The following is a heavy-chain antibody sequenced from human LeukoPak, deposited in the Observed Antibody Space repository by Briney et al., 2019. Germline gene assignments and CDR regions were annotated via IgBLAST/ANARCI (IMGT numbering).Heavy chain of an antibody. J-gene: IGHJ4*02. D-gene: IGHD2-2*01. CDR3: ARVYRPREGVFDY. CDR1: GGSISSYY. Sequence: SETLSLTCTVSGGSISSYYWSWIRQPPGKGLEWIGYIYYSGSTNYNPPLKSRVTISVDTSKNQFSLKLSSVTAADTAVYYCARVYRPREGVFDYWGQGTLVTVSS. V-gene: IGHV4-59*13. CDR2: IYYSGST.